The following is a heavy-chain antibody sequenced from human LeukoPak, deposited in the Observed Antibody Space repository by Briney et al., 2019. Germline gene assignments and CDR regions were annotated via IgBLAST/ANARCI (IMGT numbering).Heavy chain of an antibody. Sequence: QPGGSLRLSCAASGFTYRTYEMNWVRQAPGKGLEWLSCISSSGVTTYYADSVRGRFTISRDNSKNTLYLQMNSLRDEDTAVYYCARDSSGWYDHWGQGTLVTVSS. D-gene: IGHD6-19*01. CDR3: ARDSSGWYDH. J-gene: IGHJ5*02. CDR2: ISSSGVTT. CDR1: GFTYRTYE. V-gene: IGHV3-48*03.